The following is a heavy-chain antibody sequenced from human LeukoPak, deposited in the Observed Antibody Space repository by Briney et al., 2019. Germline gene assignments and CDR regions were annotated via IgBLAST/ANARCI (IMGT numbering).Heavy chain of an antibody. CDR1: GYTSTSYD. Sequence: ASVKVSCKASGYTSTSYDINWVRQATGQGLEWMGWMNPNSGNTGYAQKFQGRVTMTRNTSISTAYMELSSLRSEDTAVYYCARGPPYYDFWSGLPDFDYWGQGTLVTVSS. CDR2: MNPNSGNT. D-gene: IGHD3-3*01. J-gene: IGHJ4*02. CDR3: ARGPPYYDFWSGLPDFDY. V-gene: IGHV1-8*01.